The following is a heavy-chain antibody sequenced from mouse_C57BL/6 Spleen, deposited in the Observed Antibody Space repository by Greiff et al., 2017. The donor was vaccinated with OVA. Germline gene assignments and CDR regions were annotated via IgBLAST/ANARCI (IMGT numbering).Heavy chain of an antibody. J-gene: IGHJ1*03. Sequence: VKLQQPGAELVMPGASVKLSCKASGYTFTSYWMHWVKQRPGQGLEWIGEIDPSDSYTNYNQKFKGKSTLTVDKSSSTAYMQLSSLTSEDSAVYYCASATVEYFDVWGTGTTVTVSS. V-gene: IGHV1-69*01. CDR2: IDPSDSYT. D-gene: IGHD1-1*01. CDR3: ASATVEYFDV. CDR1: GYTFTSYW.